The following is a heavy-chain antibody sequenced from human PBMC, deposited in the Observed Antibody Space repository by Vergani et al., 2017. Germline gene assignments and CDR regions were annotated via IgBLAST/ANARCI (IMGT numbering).Heavy chain of an antibody. V-gene: IGHV1-69*11. CDR3: AREPIVVVPAAAYYYYMDV. CDR2: IIPILGTA. J-gene: IGHJ6*03. Sequence: QVQLVQSGSELKKPGASVKVSCKASGYTFTSYAMNWVRQAPGQGLEWMGRIIPILGTANYAQKFQGRVTITADESTSTAYMELSSLRSEDTAVYYCAREPIVVVPAAAYYYYMDVWGKGTTVTVSS. D-gene: IGHD2-2*01. CDR1: GYTFTSYA.